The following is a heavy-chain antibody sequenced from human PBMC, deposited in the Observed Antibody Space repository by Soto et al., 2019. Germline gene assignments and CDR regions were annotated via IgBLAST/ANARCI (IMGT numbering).Heavy chain of an antibody. CDR1: GYTCTNYY. D-gene: IGHD3-9*01. Sequence: QVQLVQSGAEVKKPGASVKISCETSGYTCTNYYMHWGRQAPGQGFEGLGRISPKRGGTNYPQKIEGRLNIVDDTLNTPAAVQRGSVVYLDTAGSFGGSPTGYIIDWCYLDLWGQGP. J-gene: IGHJ4*03. CDR2: ISPKRGGT. V-gene: IGHV1-2*02. CDR3: GSPTGYIIDWCYLDL.